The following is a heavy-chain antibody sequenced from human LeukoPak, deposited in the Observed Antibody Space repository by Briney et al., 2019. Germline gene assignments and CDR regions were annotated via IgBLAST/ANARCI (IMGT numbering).Heavy chain of an antibody. CDR1: GYTFTGYY. D-gene: IGHD3-16*02. CDR2: INPNSGGT. Sequence: GASVKVSCKASGYTFTGYYMHWVRQAPGQGLEWMGWINPNSGGTNHAQKFQGRVTMTRDTSISTAYMELSRLRSDDTAVYYCARLNDYVWGSYRYWPHFDYWGQGTLVTVSS. V-gene: IGHV1-2*02. J-gene: IGHJ4*02. CDR3: ARLNDYVWGSYRYWPHFDY.